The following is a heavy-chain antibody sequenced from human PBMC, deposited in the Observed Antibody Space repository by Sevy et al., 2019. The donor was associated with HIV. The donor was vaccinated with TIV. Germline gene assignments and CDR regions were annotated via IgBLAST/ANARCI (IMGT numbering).Heavy chain of an antibody. CDR3: VRDGQRGYDMDV. J-gene: IGHJ6*02. D-gene: IGHD3-16*01. V-gene: IGHV3-48*02. Sequence: GGSLRLSCVASEFTFSSHSMNWVRQAPGKRLEWVSYISGGSRNIYYADSVKGRFTISRDNARNSLSLQMNSLRDEDTAVYYCVRDGQRGYDMDVWGQGTTVTVSS. CDR2: ISGGSRNI. CDR1: EFTFSSHS.